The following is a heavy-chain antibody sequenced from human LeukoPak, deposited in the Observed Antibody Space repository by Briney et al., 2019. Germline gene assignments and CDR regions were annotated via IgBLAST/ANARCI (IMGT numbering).Heavy chain of an antibody. Sequence: SVKVSCKASGGTFSSYAISWVRQAPGQGLEWMGGIIPIFGTANYAQKFQGRVTITTDESTSTAYMELRSLRSEDTAVYYCARALGYCSSTSCYKAFDIWGQGTMVTVSS. CDR1: GGTFSSYA. J-gene: IGHJ3*02. V-gene: IGHV1-69*05. CDR3: ARALGYCSSTSCYKAFDI. D-gene: IGHD2-2*02. CDR2: IIPIFGTA.